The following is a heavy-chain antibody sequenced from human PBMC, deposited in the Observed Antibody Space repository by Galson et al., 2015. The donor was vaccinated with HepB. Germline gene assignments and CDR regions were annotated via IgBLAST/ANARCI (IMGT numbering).Heavy chain of an antibody. CDR1: GGSISSGGYY. V-gene: IGHV4-31*03. D-gene: IGHD3-10*01. J-gene: IGHJ3*02. Sequence: TLSLTCTVSGGSISSGGYYWSWIRQHPGKGLEWIGYIYYSGSTYYNPSLKSRVTISVDTSKNQFSLKLSSVTAADTAVYYCALMGMGYGSGSWDDAFDIWGQGTMVTVSS. CDR3: ALMGMGYGSGSWDDAFDI. CDR2: IYYSGST.